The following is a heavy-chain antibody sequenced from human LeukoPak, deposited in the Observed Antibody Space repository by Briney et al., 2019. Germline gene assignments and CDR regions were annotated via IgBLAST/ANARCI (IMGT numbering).Heavy chain of an antibody. Sequence: GGSLRLSCAAPGFTFSSYAMSWVRQAPGKGLEWVSTISGSGGSTYYADSVKGRFTVSRDNSKNTLYLQMNSLRAEDTAAYYCAKVASSGWRAGLDYWGQGTLVTVSS. CDR2: ISGSGGST. J-gene: IGHJ4*02. CDR3: AKVASSGWRAGLDY. D-gene: IGHD6-19*01. V-gene: IGHV3-23*01. CDR1: GFTFSSYA.